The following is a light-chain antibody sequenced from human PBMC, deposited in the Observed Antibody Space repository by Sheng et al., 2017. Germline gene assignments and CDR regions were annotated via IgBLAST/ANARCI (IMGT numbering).Light chain of an antibody. CDR2: DVN. CDR3: SSYTIYTTWV. J-gene: IGLJ3*02. V-gene: IGLV2-14*03. CDR1: SSDVGAYNY. Sequence: QSALTQPASVSGSPGQSITIPCTGTSSDVGAYNYVSWYQQHPGKAPKLILYDVNNRPSGVSYRFSGSKSGNTASLTISGLQAEDEADYYCSSYTIYTTWVFGGGTKLTVL.